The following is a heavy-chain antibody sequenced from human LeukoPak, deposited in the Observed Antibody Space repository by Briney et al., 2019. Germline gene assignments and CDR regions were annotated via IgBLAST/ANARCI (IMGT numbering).Heavy chain of an antibody. V-gene: IGHV3-23*01. CDR2: ISGSGGST. D-gene: IGHD3-3*01. Sequence: GGSLGLSCAASGFTFSSYAMSWVRQAPGKGLEWVSAISGSGGSTYYADSVKGRFTISRDNSKNTLYLQMNSLRAEDTAVYYCAKDTYDFWSGYYIDYWGQGTLVTVSS. CDR3: AKDTYDFWSGYYIDY. CDR1: GFTFSSYA. J-gene: IGHJ4*02.